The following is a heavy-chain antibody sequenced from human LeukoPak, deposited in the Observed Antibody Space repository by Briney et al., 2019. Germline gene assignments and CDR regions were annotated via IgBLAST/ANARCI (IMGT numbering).Heavy chain of an antibody. J-gene: IGHJ4*02. CDR1: GFTFSSYE. V-gene: IGHV3-48*03. CDR3: AKAPVTSCRGAFCYPFDY. Sequence: GGSLRLSCAASGFTFSSYEMNWVRQAPGKGLEWVSYISSSGSTIYYADSVKGRFTISRDNAKNSLYLQMNSLRAEDTAVYYCAKAPVTSCRGAFCYPFDYWGQGTLVTVPS. CDR2: ISSSGSTI. D-gene: IGHD2-15*01.